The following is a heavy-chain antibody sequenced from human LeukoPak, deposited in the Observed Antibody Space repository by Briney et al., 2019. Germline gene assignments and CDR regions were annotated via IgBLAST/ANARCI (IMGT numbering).Heavy chain of an antibody. Sequence: PSETLSLTCAVSGYSISSGYYWGWIRRPPGQGLEWIGTIDHSATTYCSSSLKSRVTMSVDTSKNQFSLNLRSVTAADTAFYYCARNGGYGKFDSWGQGALVTVSS. CDR3: ARNGGYGKFDS. CDR1: GYSISSGYY. D-gene: IGHD1-26*01. V-gene: IGHV4-38-2*01. J-gene: IGHJ4*02. CDR2: IDHSATT.